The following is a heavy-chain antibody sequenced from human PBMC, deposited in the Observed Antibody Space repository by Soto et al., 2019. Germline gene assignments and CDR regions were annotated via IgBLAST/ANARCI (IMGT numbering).Heavy chain of an antibody. J-gene: IGHJ4*02. D-gene: IGHD2-2*02. V-gene: IGHV3-7*01. CDR3: AKSPNFYCSSPNCYKYYFDY. CDR1: GFTFRSYW. Sequence: GGSLRLSCAASGFTFRSYWMSWVRQAPGKGLEWVANIKQDGSEKYYVDSVKGRFTISRDNSKNALYLQMSSLRPEDTAIYYCAKSPNFYCSSPNCYKYYFDYWGQGTLVTVSS. CDR2: IKQDGSEK.